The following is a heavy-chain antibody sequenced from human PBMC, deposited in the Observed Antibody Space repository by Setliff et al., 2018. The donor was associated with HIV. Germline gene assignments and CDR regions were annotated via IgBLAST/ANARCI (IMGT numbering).Heavy chain of an antibody. Sequence: GGSLRLSCTASGFTFGDYAMSWFRQAPGKGLEWVGFIRSKAYGGTTEYAASVKGRFTISRDDSKSIAYLQMKSLKTEDTAVYYCTRGRYCSGGSCYGHFDYWGQGTLVTVSS. J-gene: IGHJ4*02. CDR2: IRSKAYGGTT. CDR1: GFTFGDYA. CDR3: TRGRYCSGGSCYGHFDY. D-gene: IGHD2-15*01. V-gene: IGHV3-49*03.